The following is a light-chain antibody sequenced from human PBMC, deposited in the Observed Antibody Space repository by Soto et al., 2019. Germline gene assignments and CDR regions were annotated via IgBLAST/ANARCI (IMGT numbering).Light chain of an antibody. Sequence: QSVLTQPASVSGSPGQSIAISCTGSSSDVGIYNYVSWYQQHPGKVPELIIYEVSNRPSGVSNRFSGSKSGNTASLTISGLQAEDEADYYCSSYTTSSTRVFGTGTKVTVL. CDR1: SSDVGIYNY. J-gene: IGLJ1*01. V-gene: IGLV2-14*01. CDR3: SSYTTSSTRV. CDR2: EVS.